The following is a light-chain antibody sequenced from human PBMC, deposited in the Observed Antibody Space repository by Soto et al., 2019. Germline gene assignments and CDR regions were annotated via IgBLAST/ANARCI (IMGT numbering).Light chain of an antibody. Sequence: DIQVTQSPSSLSASVRDRVTITCQASQDINNYLNWYQQKPGKAPKLLIYDASNLETGVPSRFRGGGSGTEFTLTISSLQPDDFATYYCQQYNSNSLLTFGGGTKVDIK. CDR1: QDINNY. CDR2: DAS. J-gene: IGKJ4*01. V-gene: IGKV1-33*01. CDR3: QQYNSNSLLT.